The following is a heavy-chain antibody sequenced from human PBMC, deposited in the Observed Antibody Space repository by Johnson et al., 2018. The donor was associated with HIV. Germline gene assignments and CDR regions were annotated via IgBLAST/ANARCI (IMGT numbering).Heavy chain of an antibody. Sequence: QVQLVESGGGLVQPGGSLRLSCAASGFTFSNSAMHWVRQAPGKGLEWVAVISYDASNKYYADSVKGRFHISRDNSKNTLYLQMNSLRAEDTAVYYCARDCTGGVCLNDAFDIWGQGTMVTVSS. J-gene: IGHJ3*02. CDR1: GFTFSNSA. D-gene: IGHD2-8*02. V-gene: IGHV3-30*04. CDR2: ISYDASNK. CDR3: ARDCTGGVCLNDAFDI.